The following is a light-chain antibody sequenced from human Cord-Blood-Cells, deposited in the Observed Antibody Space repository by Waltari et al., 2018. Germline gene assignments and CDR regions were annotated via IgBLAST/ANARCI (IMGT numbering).Light chain of an antibody. CDR2: EGS. CDR1: SSDVGSYNL. V-gene: IGLV2-23*01. Sequence: QSALTQPASVSGSPGQSITISCTGTSSDVGSYNLVSWYQQHPGKAPKLMIYEGSKRPSGVAKRFSGSKSGNTPSLTISGLQAEDDADYYCCSYAGSSTYVVFGGGTKLTVL. CDR3: CSYAGSSTYVV. J-gene: IGLJ2*01.